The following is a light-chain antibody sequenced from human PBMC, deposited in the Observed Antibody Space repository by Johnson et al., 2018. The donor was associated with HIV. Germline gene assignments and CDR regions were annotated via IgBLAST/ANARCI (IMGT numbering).Light chain of an antibody. J-gene: IGLJ1*01. Sequence: QSVLTQPPSVSAAPGQKVTISCSGSSSNIGYNYVSWYQQVPGTAPKLLIYDIDKRPSGIPDRFSGSTSGTSATLGITGLQTGDEADYYCGTWDSSLSVEVFGTGTKVTVL. V-gene: IGLV1-51*01. CDR2: DID. CDR3: GTWDSSLSVEV. CDR1: SSNIGYNY.